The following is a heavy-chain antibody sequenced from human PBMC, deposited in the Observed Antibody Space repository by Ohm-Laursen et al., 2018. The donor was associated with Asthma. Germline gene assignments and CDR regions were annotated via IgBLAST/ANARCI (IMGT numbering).Heavy chain of an antibody. D-gene: IGHD3-9*01. Sequence: SDTLSLTCTVSGGSISSGHYYWTWIRQHPGKGLEWIGNIHYSGSTIYNPSLESRLTISVDTSKNQFSLKLSSVTAADTAVYYCAKDLNGFDWLLSRSSGMDVWGRGTTVTVSS. CDR1: GGSISSGHYY. V-gene: IGHV4-31*03. CDR2: IHYSGST. CDR3: AKDLNGFDWLLSRSSGMDV. J-gene: IGHJ6*02.